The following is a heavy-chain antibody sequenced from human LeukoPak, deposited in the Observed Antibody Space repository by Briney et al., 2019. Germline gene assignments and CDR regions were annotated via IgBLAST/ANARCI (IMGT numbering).Heavy chain of an antibody. CDR1: GFPFSSYG. CDR2: LVYDARS. D-gene: IGHD6-25*01. V-gene: IGHV3-33*01. CDR3: ARDLSAAFDF. Sequence: GGSLRLSCAASGFPFSSYGMHWVRQAPGKGLEWVARLVYDARSDYANSVKGRFSISRDDSKNTLILDMSNLRVEDTALYYCARDLSAAFDFWGQGVLVTVSS. J-gene: IGHJ4*02.